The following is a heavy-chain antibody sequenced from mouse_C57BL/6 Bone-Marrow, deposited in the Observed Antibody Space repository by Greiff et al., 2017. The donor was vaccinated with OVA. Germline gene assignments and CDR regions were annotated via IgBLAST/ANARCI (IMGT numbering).Heavy chain of an antibody. Sequence: EVKLMESEGGLVQPGSSMKLSCTASGFTFSDYYMAWVRQVPEKGLEWVANINYDGSSTYYLDSLKSRFIISRDNAKNILYLQMSSLKSEDTATYYCARYGNDRLWYFDVWGTGTTVTVSS. V-gene: IGHV5-16*01. CDR1: GFTFSDYY. J-gene: IGHJ1*03. CDR2: INYDGSST. D-gene: IGHD2-10*02. CDR3: ARYGNDRLWYFDV.